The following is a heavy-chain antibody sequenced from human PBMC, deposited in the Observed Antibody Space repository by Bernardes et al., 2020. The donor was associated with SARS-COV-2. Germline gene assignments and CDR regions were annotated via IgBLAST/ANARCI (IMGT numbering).Heavy chain of an antibody. CDR2: IYPGYSDT. Sequence: GESLKITRKGSGYSFTSYWIGRVRKMPGKGLEWKGIIYPGYSDTRYSPSLKGQVTISADKSISTAYLQWSSLKASDTAMYYCARYSVKRSYYYGMDVWGQGTTVTVSS. J-gene: IGHJ6*02. V-gene: IGHV5-51*01. CDR3: ARYSVKRSYYYGMDV. CDR1: GYSFTSYW. D-gene: IGHD1-26*01.